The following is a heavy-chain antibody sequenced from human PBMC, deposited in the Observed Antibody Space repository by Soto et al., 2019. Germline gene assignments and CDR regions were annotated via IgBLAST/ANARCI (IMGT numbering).Heavy chain of an antibody. CDR2: LKADASEI. D-gene: IGHD3-10*01. V-gene: IGHV3-7*01. CDR3: ARDIGFDYIN. CDR1: GYTVTSYL. Sequence: SEGSLRLSCAVSGYTVTSYLMSWVRQAPGKGLEWEASLKADASEIYYLHSVRGRFSISGDSAGNALHLTMNYLCAEDTGVYFCARDIGFDYINWGQGTLVTVRS. J-gene: IGHJ4*01.